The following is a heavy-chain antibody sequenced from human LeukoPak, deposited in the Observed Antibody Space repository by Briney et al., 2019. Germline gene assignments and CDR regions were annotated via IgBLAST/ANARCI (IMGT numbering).Heavy chain of an antibody. D-gene: IGHD6-13*01. V-gene: IGHV3-21*01. J-gene: IGHJ4*02. Sequence: PGGSLRLSCAASGFTFSSYSMTWVRQAPGKGLEWVSSISSSSSYIYYADSVKGRFTISRDNAKTSLYLQMNSLRAGDTAVYYCARVAAGAYYFDYWGQGTLVTVSS. CDR3: ARVAAGAYYFDY. CDR1: GFTFSSYS. CDR2: ISSSSSYI.